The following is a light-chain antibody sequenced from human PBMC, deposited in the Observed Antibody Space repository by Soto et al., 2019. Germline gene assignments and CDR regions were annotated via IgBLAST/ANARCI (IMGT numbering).Light chain of an antibody. V-gene: IGLV2-14*01. CDR3: NSYTSINTPYV. J-gene: IGLJ1*01. CDR2: DVS. CDR1: SSDVGGYNY. Sequence: QSALTQPASVSGSPGQSITISCTGTSSDVGGYNYVSWYQQHPGKAPKLMIYDVSNRPSGVSNRFSGSKSGNTASLTISGLQDEDEADYYCNSYTSINTPYVFGTGTKLTVL.